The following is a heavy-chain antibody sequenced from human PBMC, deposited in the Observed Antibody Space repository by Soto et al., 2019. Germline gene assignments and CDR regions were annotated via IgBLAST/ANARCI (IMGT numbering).Heavy chain of an antibody. Sequence: TPSETLSLTCAVYGGSFSGYYWSWIRQPPGKGLEWIGEINHSGSTNYNPSLKSRVTISVDTSKNQFSLKLSSVTAADTAVYYCARGGMITFGGVIVILEGWFDPWGQGTLVTVSS. J-gene: IGHJ5*02. CDR2: INHSGST. CDR1: GGSFSGYY. D-gene: IGHD3-16*02. CDR3: ARGGMITFGGVIVILEGWFDP. V-gene: IGHV4-34*01.